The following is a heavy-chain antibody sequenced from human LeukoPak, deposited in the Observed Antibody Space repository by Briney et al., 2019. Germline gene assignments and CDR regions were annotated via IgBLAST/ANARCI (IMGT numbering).Heavy chain of an antibody. CDR1: GYTFTGQF. CDR2: IDPPSGAP. J-gene: IGHJ4*02. D-gene: IGHD6-19*01. Sequence: GASVKVSCKASGYTFTGQFIHWLRQAPGQGLDWMGWIDPPSGAPHYAPKFQDRVTMTRDTSIATAYLEVHRLKSDDTAVYYCARSGFSTGFYLDFWGQGTLISVSS. CDR3: ARSGFSTGFYLDF. V-gene: IGHV1-2*02.